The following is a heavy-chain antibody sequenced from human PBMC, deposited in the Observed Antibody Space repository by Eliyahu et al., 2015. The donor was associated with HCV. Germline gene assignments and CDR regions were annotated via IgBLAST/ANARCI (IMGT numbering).Heavy chain of an antibody. CDR3: AKEGQQLSYYFDY. D-gene: IGHD6-13*01. J-gene: IGHJ4*02. CDR2: ISYDGSNK. Sequence: QVQLVESGGGVVQPGRSLRLSCAASGFPFSNYGMHWVRQAPGKGLEWVAVISYDGSNKYYADSMKGRFTIXRDNSKNTLYLQMNCLRVEDTAVYYCAKEGQQLSYYFDYWGQGTLVTVSS. V-gene: IGHV3-30*18. CDR1: GFPFSNYG.